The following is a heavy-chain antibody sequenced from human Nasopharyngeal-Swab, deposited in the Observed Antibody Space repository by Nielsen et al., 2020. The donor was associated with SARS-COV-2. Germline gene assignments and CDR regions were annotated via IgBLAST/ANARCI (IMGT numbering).Heavy chain of an antibody. J-gene: IGHJ4*02. D-gene: IGHD2-15*01. CDR1: GFTFSSYA. Sequence: GGSLRLSCAASGFTFSSYAMSWVRQAPGKGLEWVSAISGGTGGTFYADSVKGRFTISRDKSKNTLFLQMNGLRAEDTAVYYCAKDYIRRGSNWGQGTLVTVSS. CDR2: ISGGTGGT. V-gene: IGHV3-23*01. CDR3: AKDYIRRGSN.